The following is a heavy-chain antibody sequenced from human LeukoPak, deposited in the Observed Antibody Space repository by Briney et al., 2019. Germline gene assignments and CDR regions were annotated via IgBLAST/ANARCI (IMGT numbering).Heavy chain of an antibody. D-gene: IGHD3/OR15-3a*01. CDR1: GFTFSRYG. CDR3: ARWGIGPHWTGPDY. J-gene: IGHJ4*02. CDR2: VWYDGSNK. Sequence: PGRSLRLSCAASGFTFSRYGMHWVRQAPGKGLEWVAVVWYDGSNKYYADSVKGRFTMSRYNSKDTLYPQMNSLRADHTAVYYCARWGIGPHWTGPDYWGQGTLVTVSS. V-gene: IGHV3-33*01.